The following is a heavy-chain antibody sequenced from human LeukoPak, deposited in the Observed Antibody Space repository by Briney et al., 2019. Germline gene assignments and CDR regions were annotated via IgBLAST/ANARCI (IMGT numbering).Heavy chain of an antibody. Sequence: SGGSLRLSCAASGFTFSSYGMHWVRQAPGKGLEWVAVISYDGSNKYYADSVKGRFTISRDNSKNTLYLQMNSLRAEDTAVYYCALRSRSYNWTPDYWGQGTLVTVSS. CDR3: ALRSRSYNWTPDY. CDR1: GFTFSSYG. J-gene: IGHJ4*02. V-gene: IGHV3-30*03. D-gene: IGHD1-1*01. CDR2: ISYDGSNK.